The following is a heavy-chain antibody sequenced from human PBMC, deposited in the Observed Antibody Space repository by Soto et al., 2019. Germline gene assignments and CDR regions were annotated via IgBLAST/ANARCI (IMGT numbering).Heavy chain of an antibody. V-gene: IGHV1-2*04. Sequence: ASVKVSCKASGYTFTGYYMHWVRQAPGQGLEWMGWINPNSGGTNYAQKFQRWVTMTRDTSISTAYMELSRLRSDDTAVYYCARKGEGGIAVAADAFDIWGQGTMVTVSS. CDR3: ARKGEGGIAVAADAFDI. CDR1: GYTFTGYY. J-gene: IGHJ3*02. D-gene: IGHD6-19*01. CDR2: INPNSGGT.